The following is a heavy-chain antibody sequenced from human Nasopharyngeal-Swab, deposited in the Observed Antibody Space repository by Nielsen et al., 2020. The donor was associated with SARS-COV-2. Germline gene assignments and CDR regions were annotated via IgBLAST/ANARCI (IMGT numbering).Heavy chain of an antibody. D-gene: IGHD2-15*01. V-gene: IGHV3-7*01. CDR1: GFTFSSYW. CDR3: ARDKGGYYYGMDV. J-gene: IGHJ6*02. CDR2: IKQDGSEK. Sequence: GESLKISCAASGFTFSSYWMSWVRQAPGKGLEWVANIKQDGSEKYYVDSVKGRFTISRDNAKNSLYLQMNSLRAEDTAVYYCARDKGGYYYGMDVWGQGTTVTVSS.